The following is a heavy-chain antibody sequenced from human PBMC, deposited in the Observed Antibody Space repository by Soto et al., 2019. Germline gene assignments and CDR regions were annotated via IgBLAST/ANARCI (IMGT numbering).Heavy chain of an antibody. V-gene: IGHV5-10-1*01. CDR2: IDPSDSYT. J-gene: IGHJ5*02. Sequence: PGESLKISCKGSGYSFTSYWISWVRQMPGKGLEWMGRIDPSDSYTNYGPSFQGHVTISADKSISTAYLQWSSLKASDTAMYYCASQLYYYDSSGPPPGWFDPWGQGTLVTVSS. D-gene: IGHD3-22*01. CDR1: GYSFTSYW. CDR3: ASQLYYYDSSGPPPGWFDP.